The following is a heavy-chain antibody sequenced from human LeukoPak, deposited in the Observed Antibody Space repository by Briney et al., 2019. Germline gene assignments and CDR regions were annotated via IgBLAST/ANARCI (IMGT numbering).Heavy chain of an antibody. D-gene: IGHD6-13*01. Sequence: GGSLRLSCAASAFTFSSNGMHWVRQAPGKGLEWVAAIWYDGSNKCYADSVKGRFSISRDNSKNTLYLQMNSLRAEDTAVYYCAREKVDSSSWYPAYGYWGQGTLVTVSS. J-gene: IGHJ4*02. V-gene: IGHV3-33*01. CDR3: AREKVDSSSWYPAYGY. CDR1: AFTFSSNG. CDR2: IWYDGSNK.